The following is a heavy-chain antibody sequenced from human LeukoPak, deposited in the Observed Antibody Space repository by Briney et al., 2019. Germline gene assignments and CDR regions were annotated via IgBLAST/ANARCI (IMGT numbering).Heavy chain of an antibody. J-gene: IGHJ4*02. CDR3: ARHGGYCSSTSCYTFMADY. CDR1: GYSFTSYW. Sequence: PGESLKISCKGSGYSFTSYWIGWVRQMPGKGLEWMGIIYPGDSDTRYSPSFQGQVTISADKSISTAYLQWSSLKASDTAMYYCARHGGYCSSTSCYTFMADYWGQGTLVTVSS. V-gene: IGHV5-51*01. D-gene: IGHD2-2*02. CDR2: IYPGDSDT.